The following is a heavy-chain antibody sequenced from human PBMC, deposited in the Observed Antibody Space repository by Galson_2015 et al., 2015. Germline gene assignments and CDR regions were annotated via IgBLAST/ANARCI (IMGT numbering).Heavy chain of an antibody. CDR1: GYSFTSYW. CDR2: IYPGDSDT. Sequence: QSGAEVKKPGESLKISCKGSGYSFTSYWIGWVRQMPGKGLEWMGIIYPGDSDTRYSPSFQGQVTISADKSISTAYLQWSSLKASDTAMYYCARAMETTVTPFDAFDIWGQGTMVTVSS. V-gene: IGHV5-51*03. J-gene: IGHJ3*02. CDR3: ARAMETTVTPFDAFDI. D-gene: IGHD4-17*01.